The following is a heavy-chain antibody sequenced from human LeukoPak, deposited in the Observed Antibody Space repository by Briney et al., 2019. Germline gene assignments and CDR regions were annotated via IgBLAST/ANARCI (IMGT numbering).Heavy chain of an antibody. V-gene: IGHV3-66*01. CDR1: GFTVSSNY. J-gene: IGHJ4*02. Sequence: GGSLRLSCAASGFTVSSNYMSWVRQAPGKGLEWVSVIYSGGSTYYADSVKGRFTISRDNSKNSLYLQMNSLRAEDTAVYYCARDFEPTIFGVVTPPYYFDYWGQGTLVTVSS. CDR2: IYSGGST. CDR3: ARDFEPTIFGVVTPPYYFDY. D-gene: IGHD3-3*01.